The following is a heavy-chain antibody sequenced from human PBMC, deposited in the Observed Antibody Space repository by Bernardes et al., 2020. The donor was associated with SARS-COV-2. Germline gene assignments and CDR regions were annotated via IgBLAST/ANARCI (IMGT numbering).Heavy chain of an antibody. D-gene: IGHD3-16*02. CDR3: ATDPFMITFGGVIAIDY. CDR1: GYTLTELS. V-gene: IGHV1-24*01. CDR2: FDPEDGET. Sequence: ASVKVSCKVSGYTLTELSMHWVRQAPGKGLEWMGGFDPEDGETIYAQKFQGRVTMTEDTSTDTAYMELSSLRSEDTAVYYRATDPFMITFGGVIAIDYWGQGTLVTVSS. J-gene: IGHJ4*02.